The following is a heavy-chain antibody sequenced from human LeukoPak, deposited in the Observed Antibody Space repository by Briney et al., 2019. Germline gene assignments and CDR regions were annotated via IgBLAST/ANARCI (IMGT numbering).Heavy chain of an antibody. CDR1: GFTLSGSH. V-gene: IGHV3-73*01. J-gene: IGHJ4*02. CDR2: VRRNYET. Sequence: PGGSLRLSCAASGFTLSGSHMHWVRQAPGKGLEWVGHVRRNYETAYGASVKGRFTISRDDSENTAYLHMNNLKTEDTAIYFRARQTNSCYDYWGQGTLVTVSS. CDR3: ARQTNSCYDY. D-gene: IGHD2-15*01.